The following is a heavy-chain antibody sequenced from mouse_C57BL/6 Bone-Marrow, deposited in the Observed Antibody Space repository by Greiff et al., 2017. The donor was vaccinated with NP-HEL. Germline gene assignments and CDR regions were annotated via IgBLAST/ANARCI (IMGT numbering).Heavy chain of an antibody. D-gene: IGHD1-3*01. Sequence: QVQLQQSGAELARPGAPVKLFCKASGYTFTSHGISWVKQRTGQGLEWIGEIYPRSGNTYYNEKFKGKATLTADKSSSTAYMELCRLTSEDSAVFFCACDNYRYAYWGKGTLVNVST. J-gene: IGHJ3*01. CDR2: IYPRSGNT. CDR1: GYTFTSHG. V-gene: IGHV1-81*01. CDR3: ACDNYRYAY.